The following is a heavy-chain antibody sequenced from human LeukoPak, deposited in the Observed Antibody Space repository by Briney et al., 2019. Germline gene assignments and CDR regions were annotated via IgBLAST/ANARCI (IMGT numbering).Heavy chain of an antibody. D-gene: IGHD3-10*01. Sequence: PSETLSLTCTVSGGSISSYYWSWIRQPPGKGLEWIGYIYYSGSTNYNPSLKSRVTISVDTSKNQFSLKLSSVTAADTAVCYCASVSGDDAFDIWGQGTMVTVSS. J-gene: IGHJ3*02. CDR3: ASVSGDDAFDI. V-gene: IGHV4-59*01. CDR2: IYYSGST. CDR1: GGSISSYY.